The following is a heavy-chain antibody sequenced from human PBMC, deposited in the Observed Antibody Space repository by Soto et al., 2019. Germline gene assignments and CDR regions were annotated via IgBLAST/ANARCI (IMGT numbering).Heavy chain of an antibody. CDR3: ARKPHTFDY. CDR2: IYCDDDT. CDR1: GFSLSTSGVS. J-gene: IGHJ4*02. V-gene: IGHV2-5*02. Sequence: QITLKESGPTLVKPTQTLTLTCTCSGFSLSTSGVSVGWIRQPPGKALEWLALIYCDDDTRYSPSLKSRLTITKDTSKNQVVLTMTNVDPVDTATYSCARKPHTFDYWGQGTLVTVSS.